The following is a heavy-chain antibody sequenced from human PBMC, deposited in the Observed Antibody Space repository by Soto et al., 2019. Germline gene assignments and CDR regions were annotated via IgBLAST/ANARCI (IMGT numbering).Heavy chain of an antibody. CDR3: ARDLTIVPATHPRLENYGMDV. CDR2: ISPYNGHT. D-gene: IGHD2-2*01. J-gene: IGHJ6*02. CDR1: GYSFTRYG. V-gene: IGHV1-18*01. Sequence: QVQLVQSAGEVKKPGASVKVSCKASGYSFTRYGISWVRRAPGQGLEWMGWISPYNGHTQFVERFQGRVTMTTDTPTTSAYMELRNLRSDDTAHYYCARDLTIVPATHPRLENYGMDVWGQGTTVIVSS.